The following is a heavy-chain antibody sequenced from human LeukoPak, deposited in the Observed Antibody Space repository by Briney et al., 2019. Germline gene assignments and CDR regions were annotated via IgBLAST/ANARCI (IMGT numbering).Heavy chain of an antibody. V-gene: IGHV3-23*01. CDR2: ISGSGGST. CDR1: GFTFSNHG. J-gene: IGHJ4*02. CDR3: AKFEFGF. D-gene: IGHD3-16*01. Sequence: PGGSLRLSCAASGFTFSNHGINWVRQAPGKGLEWVSAISGSGGSTYYADSVKGRFTISRDNSKNTLYLQMNSLRDEDTAVYYCAKFEFGFWGQGTLVTVSS.